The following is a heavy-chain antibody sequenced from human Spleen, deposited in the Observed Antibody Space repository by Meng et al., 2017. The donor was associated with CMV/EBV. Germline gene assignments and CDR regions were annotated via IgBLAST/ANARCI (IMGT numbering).Heavy chain of an antibody. J-gene: IGHJ5*02. CDR1: GGSITSSNYY. D-gene: IGHD6-19*01. CDR3: ARPISVTGTRVWFDP. Sequence: GSLRLSCTVSGGSITSSNYYWSWIRQPPGKGLEWIGYIYYSGITNCNPSLKSRVAISVDTSKNQFSLNLSSVTAADTALYYCARPISVTGTRVWFDPWGQGSLVTVSS. CDR2: IYYSGIT. V-gene: IGHV4-61*05.